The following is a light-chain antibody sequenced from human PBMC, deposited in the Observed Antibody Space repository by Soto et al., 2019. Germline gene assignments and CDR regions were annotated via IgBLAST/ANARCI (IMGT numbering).Light chain of an antibody. V-gene: IGKV2-30*01. CDR1: QSLVYSDGNTY. J-gene: IGKJ2*01. Sequence: DVVMTQSPLSLPVTLGQPAAISCRSNQSLVYSDGNTYLSWFQQRPGQSPRRLIYKVSNRDSGVPDRFSGSGSATDFTLKISRVEAEDVWLYYCMQNTHWYTFDQGTKLEIK. CDR3: MQNTHWYT. CDR2: KVS.